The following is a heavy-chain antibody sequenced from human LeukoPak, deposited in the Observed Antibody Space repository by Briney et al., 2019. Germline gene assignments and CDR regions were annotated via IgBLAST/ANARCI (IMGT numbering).Heavy chain of an antibody. CDR2: ISGSGGST. CDR1: GFTFSNYA. Sequence: GGSLRLSCAASGFTFSNYAMSWVRQAPGKGLEWASIISGSGGSTYYADSVKGRFTISRDNSKNTLYLQMNSLRVEDTAVYYCAKDRSGWKSWFDPWGQGTLVTVSS. CDR3: AKDRSGWKSWFDP. V-gene: IGHV3-23*01. D-gene: IGHD6-19*01. J-gene: IGHJ5*02.